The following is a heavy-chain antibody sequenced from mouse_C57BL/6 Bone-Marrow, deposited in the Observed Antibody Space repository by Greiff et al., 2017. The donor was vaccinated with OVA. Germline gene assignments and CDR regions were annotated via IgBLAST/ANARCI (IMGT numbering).Heavy chain of an antibody. CDR2: IWGVGST. D-gene: IGHD1-1*01. CDR1: GFSLTSYG. CDR3: ASTSYYYGSSPFAY. Sequence: VQLQESGPGLVAPSQSLSITCTVSGFSLTSYGVDWVRPSPGKGLEWLGVIWGVGSTNYNSALKSRLSISKDNSKSQVFLKMNSLQTDDTAMYYCASTSYYYGSSPFAYWGQGTLVTVSA. J-gene: IGHJ3*01. V-gene: IGHV2-6*01.